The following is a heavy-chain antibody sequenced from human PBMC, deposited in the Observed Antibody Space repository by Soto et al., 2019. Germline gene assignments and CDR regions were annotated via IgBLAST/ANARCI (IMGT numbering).Heavy chain of an antibody. CDR2: MNPNSGNT. CDR3: ARASRRLGYCSGGSCYDYFYY. J-gene: IGHJ4*02. Sequence: ASVKVSCKASGYTFTSYDINWVRQATGQGLEWMGWMNPNSGNTGYAQKFLGRVTMTRNTSISTAYMELSSLRSEDTAVYYCARASRRLGYCSGGSCYDYFYYWGQGTLVTVSS. V-gene: IGHV1-8*01. CDR1: GYTFTSYD. D-gene: IGHD2-15*01.